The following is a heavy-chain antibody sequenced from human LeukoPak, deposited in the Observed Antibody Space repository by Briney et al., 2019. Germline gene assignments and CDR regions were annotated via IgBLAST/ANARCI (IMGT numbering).Heavy chain of an antibody. CDR2: IIPIFGTA. V-gene: IGHV1-69*13. CDR3: ARPPIRAHTTSYCSGGSCSNTSYYYGMDV. Sequence: SVKVSCKASGYTFTSYGISWVRQAPGQGLEWMGGIIPIFGTANYAQKFQGRVTITADESTSTAYMELSSLRSEDTAVYYCARPPIRAHTTSYCSGGSCSNTSYYYGMDVWGQGTTVTVSS. CDR1: GYTFTSYG. J-gene: IGHJ6*02. D-gene: IGHD2-15*01.